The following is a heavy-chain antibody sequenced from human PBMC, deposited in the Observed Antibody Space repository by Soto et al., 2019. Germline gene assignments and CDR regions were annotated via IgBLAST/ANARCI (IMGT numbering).Heavy chain of an antibody. CDR3: AKVRGYASGWRYFDY. D-gene: IGHD5-12*01. CDR2: IFHTVST. CDR1: GGSISGYY. J-gene: IGHJ4*02. Sequence: SETLSLTCNVSGGSISGYYWSWIRQAPGKGLQWIGYIFHTVSTSYNPSLRSRVTISVDTSKNQFSLNMNSVTAADTAVYYCAKVRGYASGWRYFDYWGQGTLVTVSS. V-gene: IGHV4-59*01.